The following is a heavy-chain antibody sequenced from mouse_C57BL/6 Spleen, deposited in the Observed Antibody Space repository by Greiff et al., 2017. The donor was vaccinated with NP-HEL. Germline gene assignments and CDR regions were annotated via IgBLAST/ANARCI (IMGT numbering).Heavy chain of an antibody. Sequence: VQLQESGAELVRPGTSVKMSCKASGYTFTNYWIGWAKQRPGHGLEWIGDIYPGGGYTNYNEKFKGKATLTADKSSSTAYMQFSSLTSEDSAIYYCARRGDYYGSSLYYFDYWGQGTTLTVSS. J-gene: IGHJ2*01. V-gene: IGHV1-63*01. CDR1: GYTFTNYW. CDR3: ARRGDYYGSSLYYFDY. D-gene: IGHD1-1*01. CDR2: IYPGGGYT.